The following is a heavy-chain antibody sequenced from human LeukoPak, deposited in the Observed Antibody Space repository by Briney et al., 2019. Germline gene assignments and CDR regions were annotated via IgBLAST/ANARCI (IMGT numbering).Heavy chain of an antibody. Sequence: SQTLSLTCAISGDSVSSNSAAWTWIRQSPSRGLEWLGRTYYRSKWYNDYAVSVKSRITINPDTSKNQFSLQLNSVTPEDTAVYYCARESAPPRGAAAGTLYYYYYYGMDVWGQGTTVTVSS. CDR1: GDSVSSNSAA. CDR3: ARESAPPRGAAAGTLYYYYYYGMDV. V-gene: IGHV6-1*01. D-gene: IGHD6-13*01. J-gene: IGHJ6*02. CDR2: TYYRSKWYN.